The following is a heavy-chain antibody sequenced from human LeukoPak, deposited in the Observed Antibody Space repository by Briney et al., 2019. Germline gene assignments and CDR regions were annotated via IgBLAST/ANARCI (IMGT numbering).Heavy chain of an antibody. CDR3: ASSYPDDILTGHY. J-gene: IGHJ4*02. CDR2: IYHSGST. V-gene: IGHV4-30-2*01. D-gene: IGHD3-9*01. Sequence: SQTLSLTCAVSGGSISSGGYSWSWIRQPPGKGLEWIGYIYHSGSTNYNPSLKSRVTISVDTSKNQFSLKLSSVTAADTAVYYCASSYPDDILTGHYWGQGTLVTVSS. CDR1: GGSISSGGYS.